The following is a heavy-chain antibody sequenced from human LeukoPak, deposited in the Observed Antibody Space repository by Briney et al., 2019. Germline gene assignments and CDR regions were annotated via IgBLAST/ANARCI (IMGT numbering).Heavy chain of an antibody. CDR1: GYNFANYW. Sequence: GESLKISCKGSGYNFANYWIGWVRQMPGKGLEWLGIIFPRDSDTRYSPSFQGQVTISADKSINTAFLQWHSLSASDSAIYYRALPQYGTSLVGFDSWGQGTLVTVSS. J-gene: IGHJ4*02. CDR2: IFPRDSDT. CDR3: ALPQYGTSLVGFDS. V-gene: IGHV5-51*01. D-gene: IGHD5-18*01.